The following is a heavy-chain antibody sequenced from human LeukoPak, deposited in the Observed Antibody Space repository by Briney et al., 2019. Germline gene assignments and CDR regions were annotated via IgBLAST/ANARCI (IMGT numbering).Heavy chain of an antibody. V-gene: IGHV3-21*01. D-gene: IGHD3-22*01. CDR2: ISSYSTYI. CDR3: ARDSFAGYDSSGYSSYDY. Sequence: GSLRLSCTASGFSFSDYSMNWVRQAPGKGLEWVSFISSYSTYIYYADSLKGRFTISRDNAKNSLYLQMNSLRAEDTAVYYCARDSFAGYDSSGYSSYDYWGQGTLVTVSS. CDR1: GFSFSDYS. J-gene: IGHJ4*02.